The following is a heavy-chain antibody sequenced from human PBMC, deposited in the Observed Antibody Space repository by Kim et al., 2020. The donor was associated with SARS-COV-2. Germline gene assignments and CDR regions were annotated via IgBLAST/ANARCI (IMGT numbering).Heavy chain of an antibody. CDR2: IYYSGST. D-gene: IGHD3-10*01. CDR3: ARIRIMVREMRRYFDY. CDR1: GGSISSSSYY. J-gene: IGHJ4*02. V-gene: IGHV4-39*01. Sequence: SETLSLTCTVSGGSISSSSYYWGWIRQPPGKGLEWIGSIYYSGSTYYNPSLKSRVTISVDTSKNQFSLKLSSVTAADTAVYYCARIRIMVREMRRYFDYWGQGILVTVSS.